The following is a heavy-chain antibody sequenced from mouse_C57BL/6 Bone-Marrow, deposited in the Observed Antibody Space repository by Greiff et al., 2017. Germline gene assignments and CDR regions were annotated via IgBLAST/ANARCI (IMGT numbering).Heavy chain of an antibody. CDR1: GYTFTDYY. CDR3: ARYTTVVASFFYYAMDY. D-gene: IGHD1-1*01. CDR2: IYPGSGNT. J-gene: IGHJ4*01. V-gene: IGHV1-76*01. Sequence: QVHVKQSGAELVRPGASVKLSCKASGYTFTDYYINWVKQRPGQGLEWIARIYPGSGNTYYNEKFKGKATLTAEKSSSTAYMQLSSLTSEDSAVYFCARYTTVVASFFYYAMDYWGQGTSVTGSS.